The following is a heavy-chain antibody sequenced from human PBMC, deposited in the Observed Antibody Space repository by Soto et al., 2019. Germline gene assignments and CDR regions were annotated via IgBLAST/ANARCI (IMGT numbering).Heavy chain of an antibody. V-gene: IGHV3-30-3*01. J-gene: IGHJ6*02. CDR1: GFTFSSYA. D-gene: IGHD5-18*01. CDR2: ISYDGSNK. CDR3: ARDRTAMVTMPGYYYYYGMDV. Sequence: GGSMEISCAASGFTFSSYAMHWFRKAQGKGLEWVAVISYDGSNKYYADSVKGRFTISRDNSKNTLYLQMNSLRAEDTAVYYCARDRTAMVTMPGYYYYYGMDVWGQGTTVTVSS.